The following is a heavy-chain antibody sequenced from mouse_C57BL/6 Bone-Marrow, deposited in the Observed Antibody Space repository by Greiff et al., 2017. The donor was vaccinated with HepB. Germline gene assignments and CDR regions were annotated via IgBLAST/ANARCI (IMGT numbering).Heavy chain of an antibody. V-gene: IGHV1-55*01. CDR2: IYPGSGST. D-gene: IGHD2-1*01. J-gene: IGHJ4*01. CDR3: ARLVESYGNPAMDY. CDR1: GYTFTSYW. Sequence: QVQLQQPGAELVKPGASVKMSCKASGYTFTSYWITWVKQRPGQGLEWIGDIYPGSGSTNYNEKFKSKATLTVYTSSSTAYMQLSSLTSEDSAVYYCARLVESYGNPAMDYWGQGTSVTVSS.